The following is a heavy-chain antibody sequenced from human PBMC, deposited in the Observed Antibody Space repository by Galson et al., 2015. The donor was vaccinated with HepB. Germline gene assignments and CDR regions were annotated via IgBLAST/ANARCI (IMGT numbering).Heavy chain of an antibody. J-gene: IGHJ4*02. Sequence: LSLTCTVSGYSISSGYYWGWIRQPPGKGLEWIGSIYHSGSTYYNSSLKSRATTSVDTSKNQFSLKLSSVTAADTAVCYCARQRYYDSTGYFDYWGQGTLVTVSS. CDR2: IYHSGST. CDR1: GYSISSGYY. D-gene: IGHD3-22*01. CDR3: ARQRYYDSTGYFDY. V-gene: IGHV4-38-2*02.